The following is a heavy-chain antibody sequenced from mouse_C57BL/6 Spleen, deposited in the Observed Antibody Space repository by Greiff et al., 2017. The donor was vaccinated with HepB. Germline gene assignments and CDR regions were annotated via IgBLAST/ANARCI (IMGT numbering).Heavy chain of an antibody. J-gene: IGHJ3*01. CDR3: ARVTTLGAWFAY. Sequence: EVMLVESGGGLVKPGASLKLSCAASGFTFSDYGMHWVRQAPEKGLEWVAYISSGSSTIYYADTVKGRFTISRDNATNTLFLHMTSLRSEDTAVYYCARVTTLGAWFAYWGQGTLVTVSA. D-gene: IGHD2-12*01. CDR1: GFTFSDYG. V-gene: IGHV5-17*01. CDR2: ISSGSSTI.